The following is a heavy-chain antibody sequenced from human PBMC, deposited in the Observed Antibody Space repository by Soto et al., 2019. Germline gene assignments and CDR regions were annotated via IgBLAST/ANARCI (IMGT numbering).Heavy chain of an antibody. D-gene: IGHD2-21*02. V-gene: IGHV2-5*02. J-gene: IGHJ4*02. Sequence: SGPYAGEPTQTLTLTCTFSGFSLSTSGVGVGWIRQPPGKALEWLALIYWDDDKRYSPSLKSGLTITKDTSKNQVVLTMTNMDPVDTATYYCAHTKLSSGDLYFDYWGQGTLVTVSS. CDR2: IYWDDDK. CDR1: GFSLSTSGVG. CDR3: AHTKLSSGDLYFDY.